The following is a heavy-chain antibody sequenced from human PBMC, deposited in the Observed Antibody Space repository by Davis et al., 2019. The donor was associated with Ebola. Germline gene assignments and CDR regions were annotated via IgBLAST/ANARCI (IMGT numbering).Heavy chain of an antibody. Sequence: PGGSLRLSCAASGFTFSNYWMSWVRQAPGQGPEWVSSISESATYTTYADSVKGRFTISRDNAKNSLFLQMNSLRAEDTAVYYYARYKRLDDWGQGTLVTVSS. CDR1: GFTFSNYW. CDR3: ARYKRLDD. V-gene: IGHV3-11*06. CDR2: ISESATYT. J-gene: IGHJ4*01. D-gene: IGHD1-14*01.